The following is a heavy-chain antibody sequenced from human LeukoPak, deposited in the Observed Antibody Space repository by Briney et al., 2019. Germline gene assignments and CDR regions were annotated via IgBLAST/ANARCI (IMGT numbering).Heavy chain of an antibody. CDR3: ARVWSIAATPLHYFDY. J-gene: IGHJ4*02. Sequence: ASVKVSCKASGYTFTSYGISWVRQAPGQGLEWMGWISAYNGNTNYAQKLQGRVTMTTDTSTSTAYMELRSLRSDDTAVYYCARVWSIAATPLHYFDYWGQGTLVTVSS. D-gene: IGHD6-6*01. CDR1: GYTFTSYG. V-gene: IGHV1-18*01. CDR2: ISAYNGNT.